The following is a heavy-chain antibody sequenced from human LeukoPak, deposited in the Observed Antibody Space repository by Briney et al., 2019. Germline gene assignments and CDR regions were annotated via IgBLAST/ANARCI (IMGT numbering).Heavy chain of an antibody. CDR2: IYYTGST. Sequence: SETLSLTCTVSGGSISKYYCSWIRQPPGKGLEWIAYIYYTGSTYYNPSLKRRVTMSVDTSKNQFSLSPSSVTAADTAVYYCARHISGGATLDWGQGTLVTVSS. CDR3: ARHISGGATLD. CDR1: GGSISKYY. V-gene: IGHV4-59*08. J-gene: IGHJ4*02. D-gene: IGHD2-15*01.